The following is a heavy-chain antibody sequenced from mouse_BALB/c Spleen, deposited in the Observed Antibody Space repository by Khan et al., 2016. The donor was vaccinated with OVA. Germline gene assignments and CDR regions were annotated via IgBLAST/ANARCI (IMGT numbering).Heavy chain of an antibody. J-gene: IGHJ3*01. D-gene: IGHD1-3*01. CDR2: IDPFNGGT. CDR1: GYSFTSYY. Sequence: VQLQQSGPELMKPGASVKISCKASGYSFTSYYMHWVKQSHGKSLEWIGYIDPFNGGTNYNQKFKGKATLTVDKSSSTAYIHISTLTSEDSAVYYCTRFGLNSWFAYWGQGTLVTVSA. V-gene: IGHV1S135*01. CDR3: TRFGLNSWFAY.